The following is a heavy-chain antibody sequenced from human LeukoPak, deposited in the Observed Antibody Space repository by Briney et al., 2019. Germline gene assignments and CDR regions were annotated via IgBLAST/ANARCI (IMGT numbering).Heavy chain of an antibody. CDR1: GGSFSGYY. D-gene: IGHD3-10*01. CDR3: ARGPSFHYYGSGSYGY. Sequence: SETLSLTCAVYGGSFSGYYWSWIRQPPGKGLEWIGEINHSGSTNYNPSLKSRVIISVDTSKNQFSLKLSSVTAADTAVYYCARGPSFHYYGSGSYGYWGQGTLVTVSS. CDR2: INHSGST. V-gene: IGHV4-34*01. J-gene: IGHJ4*02.